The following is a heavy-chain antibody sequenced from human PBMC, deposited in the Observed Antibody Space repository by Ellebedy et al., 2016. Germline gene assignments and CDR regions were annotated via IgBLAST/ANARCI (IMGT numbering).Heavy chain of an antibody. J-gene: IGHJ4*02. CDR1: GFSLSTSGVG. D-gene: IGHD3-9*01. Sequence: SGPTLVKPTQTLTLTCTFSGFSLSTSGVGVGWIRQPPGKALEWLALIYWDDDKRYSPSLKSRLTITKDTSKNQMVLTMTNMDPVDTATYYCVRNGGITILTYADYWGQGTLVTVSS. CDR2: IYWDDDK. CDR3: VRNGGITILTYADY. V-gene: IGHV2-5*02.